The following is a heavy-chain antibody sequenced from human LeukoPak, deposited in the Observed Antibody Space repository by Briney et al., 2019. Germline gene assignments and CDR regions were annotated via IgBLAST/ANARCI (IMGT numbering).Heavy chain of an antibody. CDR2: IYYSGST. Sequence: SETLSLTCTVSGGSISSHYWSWIRQPPGKGLEWIGYIYYSGSTNYNPSLKSRVTISVGTSKNQFSLKLSSVTAADTAVYYCARDPDYGGKPGAFDIWGQGTMVTVSS. D-gene: IGHD4-23*01. V-gene: IGHV4-59*11. J-gene: IGHJ3*02. CDR1: GGSISSHY. CDR3: ARDPDYGGKPGAFDI.